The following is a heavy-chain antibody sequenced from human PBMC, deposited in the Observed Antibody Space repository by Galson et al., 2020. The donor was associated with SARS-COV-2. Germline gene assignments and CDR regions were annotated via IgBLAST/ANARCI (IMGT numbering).Heavy chain of an antibody. Sequence: GESLKISCAASGFTFSSYGMHWVRQAPGQGLEWVAVIWYDGSNKYYADSVKGRFTISRDNSKNTLYLQMNSLRAEDTAVYYCAKDGTDYGDYAVWYFDLWGRGTLVTVSS. CDR1: GFTFSSYG. J-gene: IGHJ2*01. V-gene: IGHV3-33*06. D-gene: IGHD4-17*01. CDR2: IWYDGSNK. CDR3: AKDGTDYGDYAVWYFDL.